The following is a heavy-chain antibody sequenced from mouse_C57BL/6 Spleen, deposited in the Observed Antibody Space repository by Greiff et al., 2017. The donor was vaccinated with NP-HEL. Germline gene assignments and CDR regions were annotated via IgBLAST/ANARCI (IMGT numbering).Heavy chain of an antibody. CDR3: TREPYYGSSYGAMDY. Sequence: EVKLVESGEGLVKPGGSLKLSCAASGFTFSSYAMSWVRQTPEKRLEWVAYISSGGDYTYYADTVKGRFTISRDNSRNTLYLQMSSLKSEDTAMYYCTREPYYGSSYGAMDYWGQGTSVTVSS. D-gene: IGHD1-1*01. CDR1: GFTFSSYA. V-gene: IGHV5-9-1*02. J-gene: IGHJ4*01. CDR2: ISSGGDYT.